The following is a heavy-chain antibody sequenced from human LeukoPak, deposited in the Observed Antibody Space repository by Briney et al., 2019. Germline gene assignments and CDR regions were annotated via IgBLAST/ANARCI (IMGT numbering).Heavy chain of an antibody. Sequence: SETLSLTCTVSGGSVSSGSYYWSWIRQPPGKGLEWIGRIYTSGSTNYNPSLKSRVTISVDTSKNQFSLKLSSVTAADTAVYYCARGVMGSSWSHYYYYGMDVWGQGTTVTVSS. CDR2: IYTSGST. J-gene: IGHJ6*02. V-gene: IGHV4-61*02. CDR1: GGSVSSGSYY. CDR3: ARGVMGSSWSHYYYYGMDV. D-gene: IGHD6-13*01.